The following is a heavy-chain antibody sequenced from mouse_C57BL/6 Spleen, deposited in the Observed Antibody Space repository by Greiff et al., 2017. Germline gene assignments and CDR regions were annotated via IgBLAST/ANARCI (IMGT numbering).Heavy chain of an antibody. CDR1: GYTFTSYW. Sequence: VQLQQPGTELVKPGASVKLSCKASGYTFTSYWMHWVKQRPGQGLEWIGNINPSNGGTNYNDKFKSKATLTVDKSSSTAYMQLSSLTSEDSAVDYCATDDGYYVGNAWFAYWGQGTLVTVSA. J-gene: IGHJ3*01. V-gene: IGHV1-53*01. D-gene: IGHD2-3*01. CDR3: ATDDGYYVGNAWFAY. CDR2: INPSNGGT.